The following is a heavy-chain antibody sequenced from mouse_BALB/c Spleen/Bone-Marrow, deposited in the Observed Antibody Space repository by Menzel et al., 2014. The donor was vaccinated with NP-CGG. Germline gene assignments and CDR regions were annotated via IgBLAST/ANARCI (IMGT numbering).Heavy chain of an antibody. V-gene: IGHV1S81*02. CDR1: GYTFTSYY. J-gene: IGHJ3*01. CDR3: TRGDDYDEEFAY. CDR2: INPSNGGT. Sequence: GAELVKPGASVKLSCKASGYTFTSYYMYWVKQRPGQGLEWIGGINPSNGGTNFNEKFKSKATLTVDKSSSTAYMQLSSLTSEDSAVYYCTRGDDYDEEFAYWGQGTLVTVSA. D-gene: IGHD2-4*01.